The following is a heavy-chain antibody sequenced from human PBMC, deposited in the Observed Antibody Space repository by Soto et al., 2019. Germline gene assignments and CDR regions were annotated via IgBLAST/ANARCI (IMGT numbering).Heavy chain of an antibody. CDR3: AKDRSYYDILTGYYQPNYYGMDV. Sequence: PGGSLRLSCAASGFTFSSYGMHWVRQAPGKGLEWVAVISYDGSNKYYADSVKGRFTISRDNSKNTLYLQMNSLRAEDTAVYYCAKDRSYYDILTGYYQPNYYGMDVWGQGTTVTVSS. J-gene: IGHJ6*02. CDR2: ISYDGSNK. D-gene: IGHD3-9*01. CDR1: GFTFSSYG. V-gene: IGHV3-30*18.